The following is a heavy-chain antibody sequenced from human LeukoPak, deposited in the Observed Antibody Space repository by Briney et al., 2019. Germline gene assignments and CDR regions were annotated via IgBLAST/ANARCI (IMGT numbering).Heavy chain of an antibody. Sequence: PGGSLRLSCAASGFTFSTYVMLWVRQAPGKGLEWVSAITGTGGDTYYADSVKGRFTISRDNSKSTLYLQMNSLRAEDTAVYYCVKGSSDSRPYYFDSWGQGTLVTVSS. D-gene: IGHD3-22*01. CDR2: ITGTGGDT. CDR3: VKGSSDSRPYYFDS. CDR1: GFTFSTYV. J-gene: IGHJ4*02. V-gene: IGHV3-23*01.